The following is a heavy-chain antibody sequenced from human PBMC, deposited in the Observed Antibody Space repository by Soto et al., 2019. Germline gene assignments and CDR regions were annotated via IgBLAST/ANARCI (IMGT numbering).Heavy chain of an antibody. CDR2: ISYDGSNK. D-gene: IGHD1-26*01. CDR1: GFTFSSHG. CDR3: AKDLSGSLLYYYYYYGMDV. Sequence: GGSLRLSCAASGFTFSSHGMHWVRQAPGKGLEWVAVISYDGSNKYYADSVKGRFTISRDNSKNTLYLQMNSLRAEDTAVYYCAKDLSGSLLYYYYYYGMDVWGQGTTVTVSS. J-gene: IGHJ6*02. V-gene: IGHV3-30*18.